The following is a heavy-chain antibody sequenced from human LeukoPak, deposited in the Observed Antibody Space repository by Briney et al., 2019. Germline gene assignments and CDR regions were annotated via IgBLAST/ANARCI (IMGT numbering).Heavy chain of an antibody. J-gene: IGHJ4*02. CDR1: GYSISSGYY. V-gene: IGHV4-38-2*02. D-gene: IGHD3-10*01. CDR3: ARVGTAGRKYYFDY. CDR2: IYHSGST. Sequence: SETLSLTCTVSGYSISSGYYWGWIRQPPGKGLEWIGSIYHSGSTYYNPSLKSRVTISVDTSKNQFSLKLSSVTAADTAVYYCARVGTAGRKYYFDYWGQGTLVTVSS.